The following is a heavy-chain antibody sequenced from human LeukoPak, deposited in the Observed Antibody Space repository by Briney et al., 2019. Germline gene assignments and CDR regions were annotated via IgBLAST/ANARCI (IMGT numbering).Heavy chain of an antibody. Sequence: GGSLRLSCVASGFTFSRHQMNWVRQAPGKGLEWLSYISNSGETIDYADSVKGRFTISRDNAKNSLYLQMNSLRAEDTAVYYCARYIKGLYSSGIDYWGQGTLVTVSS. CDR2: ISNSGETI. J-gene: IGHJ4*02. V-gene: IGHV3-48*03. CDR1: GFTFSRHQ. D-gene: IGHD6-19*01. CDR3: ARYIKGLYSSGIDY.